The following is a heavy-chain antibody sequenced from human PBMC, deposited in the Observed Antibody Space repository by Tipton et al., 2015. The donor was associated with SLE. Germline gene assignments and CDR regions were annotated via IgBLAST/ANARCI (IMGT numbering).Heavy chain of an antibody. CDR1: GGSISSYY. J-gene: IGHJ4*02. D-gene: IGHD2-15*01. Sequence: TLSLTCTVSGGSISSYYWSWIRQPPGKGLEWIGYIYYGGSTNYNPSLKSRVTISLDMSKKQFSLRLSSVTAADTAVYYCARSIIGGILDFWGQGTLVTVSS. CDR2: IYYGGST. V-gene: IGHV4-59*01. CDR3: ARSIIGGILDF.